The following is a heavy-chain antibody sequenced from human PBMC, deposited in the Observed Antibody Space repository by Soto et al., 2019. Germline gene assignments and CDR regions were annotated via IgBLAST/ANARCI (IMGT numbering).Heavy chain of an antibody. V-gene: IGHV5-51*01. CDR1: GYSFPNYW. CDR3: ARHYAFDI. Sequence: GESLKISSKGSGYSFPNYWIAWVRQMPGKGLEWMGSIYPGDSDTRYSPSFQGQVTISADKSISTAYLQWSSLKASDTAMYYCARHYAFDIWGQGTMVTVSS. CDR2: IYPGDSDT. J-gene: IGHJ3*02.